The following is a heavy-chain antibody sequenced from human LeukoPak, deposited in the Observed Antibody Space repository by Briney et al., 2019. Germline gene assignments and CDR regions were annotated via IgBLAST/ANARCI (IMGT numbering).Heavy chain of an antibody. D-gene: IGHD2-21*01. CDR1: GFTFTTYA. Sequence: GGSLRLSCAASGFTFTTYAMRWVRQAPGKGLEWVSSISASGDNTYYADSVKGRFIISRDNSKNTFSLQMSSLRAEDTAIYYCAKDHGEWGQGTLVTVSS. CDR3: AKDHGE. J-gene: IGHJ4*02. V-gene: IGHV3-23*01. CDR2: ISASGDNT.